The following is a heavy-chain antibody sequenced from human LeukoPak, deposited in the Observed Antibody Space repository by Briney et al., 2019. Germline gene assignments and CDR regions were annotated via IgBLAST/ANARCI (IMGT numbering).Heavy chain of an antibody. Sequence: TSETLSLTCTVSGGSISSYYWSWIRQPPGKGLEWIGYIYYSGSTNYNPSLKSRVTISVDTSKNQFSLKLSSVTAADTAVYYCARVKGNWNYWFDPWGQGTLVTVSS. CDR1: GGSISSYY. D-gene: IGHD1-7*01. V-gene: IGHV4-59*01. J-gene: IGHJ5*02. CDR3: ARVKGNWNYWFDP. CDR2: IYYSGST.